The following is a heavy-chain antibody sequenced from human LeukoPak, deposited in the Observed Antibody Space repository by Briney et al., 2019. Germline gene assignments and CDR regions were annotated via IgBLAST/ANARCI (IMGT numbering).Heavy chain of an antibody. D-gene: IGHD5-12*01. CDR1: GFTFSRFW. Sequence: GGSLSLSGAASGFTFSRFWMSWVGQAPGKGLEWVANIKQDGSEKYYVDSVKGRFTISRDNAKNSLYLQMNSLRAEDTAVFYCARDGTYTDYDPDFDIWGQGTLVTVSS. V-gene: IGHV3-7*04. J-gene: IGHJ4*02. CDR3: ARDGTYTDYDPDFDI. CDR2: IKQDGSEK.